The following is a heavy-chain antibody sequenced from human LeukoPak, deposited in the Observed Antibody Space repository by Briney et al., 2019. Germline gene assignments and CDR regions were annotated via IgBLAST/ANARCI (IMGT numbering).Heavy chain of an antibody. CDR3: ARTVAGPVDY. CDR1: GFTFSSYS. CDR2: ISSSSSYI. Sequence: GGSLRLSCAASGFTFSSYSMNWVRQAPGKGLEWVSSISSSSSYIYYADSVKGRFTISRDNAKNSLYLQINSLRAEDTAVYYCARTVAGPVDYWGQGTLVTVSS. D-gene: IGHD6-19*01. J-gene: IGHJ4*02. V-gene: IGHV3-21*01.